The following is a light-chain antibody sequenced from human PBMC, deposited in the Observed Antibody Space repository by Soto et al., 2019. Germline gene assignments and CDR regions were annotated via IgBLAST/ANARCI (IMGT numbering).Light chain of an antibody. Sequence: DLQMTQSPSSVSTSVGSRVIITCRASQTVHDWLPWYQQKPGEAPKRLMYFVFRLQTGGRSRFSGSWSGTEFTLTINILHPEDFATYYCQQVVNFPITFGQGTRLEI. CDR3: QQVVNFPIT. V-gene: IGKV1-12*01. J-gene: IGKJ5*01. CDR1: QTVHDW. CDR2: FVF.